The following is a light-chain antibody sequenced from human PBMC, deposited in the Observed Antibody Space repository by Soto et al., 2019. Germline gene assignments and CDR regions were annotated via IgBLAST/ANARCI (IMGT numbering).Light chain of an antibody. CDR2: EVS. V-gene: IGLV2-8*01. Sequence: QSALTQPPSASGSPRQSVTISCTGTSSDVGGYNYVSWYQQHPGKAPKLMIYEVSKRPSGVPDRFSGSKSGNTASLTVSGLQAEDEADYYCSSYAGSNNLYVFGTGTKLTVL. J-gene: IGLJ1*01. CDR3: SSYAGSNNLYV. CDR1: SSDVGGYNY.